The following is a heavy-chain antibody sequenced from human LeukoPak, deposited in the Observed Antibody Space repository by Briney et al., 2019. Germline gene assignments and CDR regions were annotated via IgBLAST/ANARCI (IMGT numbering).Heavy chain of an antibody. CDR1: GFTFSSYA. CDR3: EKDRHSSGWPHYFDY. D-gene: IGHD6-19*01. V-gene: IGHV3-23*01. Sequence: GGSLRLSCAASGFTFSSYAMSWVRQAPGKGLEWVSAISGSGGSTYYADSVKGRFTISRDNSKNTLYLQMNSLRAEDTAVYYCEKDRHSSGWPHYFDYWGQGTLVTVSS. J-gene: IGHJ4*02. CDR2: ISGSGGST.